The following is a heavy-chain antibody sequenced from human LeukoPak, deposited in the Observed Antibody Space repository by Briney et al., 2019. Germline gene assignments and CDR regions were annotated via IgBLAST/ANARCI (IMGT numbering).Heavy chain of an antibody. V-gene: IGHV1-69*06. CDR3: ARDKLVGMDIGVVPAGYNWFDP. CDR1: GGTFSRFA. D-gene: IGHD2-2*03. J-gene: IGHJ5*02. Sequence: SAKDSSKDSGGTFSRFAISWVRPAPRQRLERMGGIILLFGTTNYAQKLQDRVTLTADKSPRTDYIDMSRLRSQDTAVFYCARDKLVGMDIGVVPAGYNWFDPWGQGTLVTVSS. CDR2: IILLFGTT.